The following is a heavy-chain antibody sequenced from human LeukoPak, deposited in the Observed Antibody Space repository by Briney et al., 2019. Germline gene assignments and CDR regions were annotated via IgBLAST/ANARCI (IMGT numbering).Heavy chain of an antibody. J-gene: IGHJ4*02. D-gene: IGHD4-23*01. CDR2: ISGSGGTT. V-gene: IGHV3-23*01. CDR1: GFTFSSYA. Sequence: GGSLRLSCAASGFTFSSYAMSWVRQAPGKGLEWVSAISGSGGTTYNADSVKGRFTISRDNSKNTLYLQMNSLRGEDTAVYYCAKGQDDYGANSFDYWGQGTLVTVSS. CDR3: AKGQDDYGANSFDY.